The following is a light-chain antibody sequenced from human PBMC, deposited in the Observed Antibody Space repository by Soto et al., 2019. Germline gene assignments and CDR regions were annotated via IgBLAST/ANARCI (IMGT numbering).Light chain of an antibody. CDR3: QHSYNAPWT. CDR2: DAS. Sequence: DIQLTQSPSSLSASVGDRVTITCQASQDISNHLNWYQQKPGKAPNLLIYDASDLETGVPSRFSGGGSGTDFTLTISSLQPEDFAAYYCQHSYNAPWTFGQGTKVDIK. V-gene: IGKV1-33*01. CDR1: QDISNH. J-gene: IGKJ1*01.